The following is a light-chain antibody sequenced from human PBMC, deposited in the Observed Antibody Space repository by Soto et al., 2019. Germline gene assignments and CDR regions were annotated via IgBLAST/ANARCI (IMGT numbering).Light chain of an antibody. Sequence: DIQMTQSPSTLSASVGDRVTITCRASQSISSWLAWYQQKPGNAPKLLIYDPSSLESGVPSRFSGSGSGTEFTLTISSLQPDDFATYYCQHYNTYSPTFGQGTKVDIK. V-gene: IGKV1-5*01. CDR1: QSISSW. CDR3: QHYNTYSPT. J-gene: IGKJ1*01. CDR2: DPS.